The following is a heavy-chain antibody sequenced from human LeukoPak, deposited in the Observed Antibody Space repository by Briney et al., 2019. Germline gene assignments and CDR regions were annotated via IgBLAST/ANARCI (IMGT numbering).Heavy chain of an antibody. V-gene: IGHV1-69*13. CDR3: GGASRELLPTSFYYYGMDV. CDR1: GGTFSSYA. Sequence: ASVKVSCKASGGTFSSYAISWVRQAPGQGLEWMGGIIPIFGTVNYAQKFQGRVTITADESTSTAYMELSSLRSEDTAVYYCGGASRELLPTSFYYYGMDVWGQGTTVTVSS. J-gene: IGHJ6*02. CDR2: IIPIFGTV. D-gene: IGHD1-26*01.